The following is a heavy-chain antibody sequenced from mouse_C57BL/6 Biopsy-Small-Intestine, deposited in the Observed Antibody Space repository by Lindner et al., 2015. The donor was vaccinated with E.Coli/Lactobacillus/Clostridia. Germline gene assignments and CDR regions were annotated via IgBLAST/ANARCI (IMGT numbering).Heavy chain of an antibody. J-gene: IGHJ1*03. D-gene: IGHD2-3*01. CDR3: AKSDGYYGYFDV. Sequence: VQLQESGPELVEPGASVKISCKASDYAFTGYYLHWVKQSHGNILDWIGYISPFNGLSSNNLKFKGKATLTVDKSSSTAYMELRSLTSEDSAVYYCAKSDGYYGYFDVWGTGTTVTVSS. CDR2: ISPFNGLS. CDR1: DYAFTGYY. V-gene: IGHV1-31*01.